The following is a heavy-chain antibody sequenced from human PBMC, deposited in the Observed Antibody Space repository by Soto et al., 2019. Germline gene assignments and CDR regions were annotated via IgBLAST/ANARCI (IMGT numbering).Heavy chain of an antibody. D-gene: IGHD3-9*01. V-gene: IGHV3-23*01. CDR3: AKDQGRDYDILTGYYPFDY. Sequence: PGGSLRLSCAASGFTFSSYAMSWVRQAPGKGLEWVSAISGSGGSTYYADSVKGRFTISRDNSKNTLYLQMNSLRAEDTAVYYCAKDQGRDYDILTGYYPFDYWGQGTLVTVSS. CDR2: ISGSGGST. CDR1: GFTFSSYA. J-gene: IGHJ4*02.